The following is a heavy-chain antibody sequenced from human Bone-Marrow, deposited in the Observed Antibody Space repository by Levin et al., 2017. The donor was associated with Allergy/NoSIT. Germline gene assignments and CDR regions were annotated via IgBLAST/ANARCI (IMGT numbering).Heavy chain of an antibody. CDR2: IWLDGRSQ. J-gene: IGHJ5*02. CDR3: AKSPTLTGYYEWFDP. Sequence: GGSLRLSCAASGFTFRGYGFHWVRQAPGKGLEWVAVIWLDGRSQHYADSVKGRFTISRDNSQNTLWLQMNSLRAEDTAIYYCAKSPTLTGYYEWFDPWGQGTLVTVSS. D-gene: IGHD3-9*01. V-gene: IGHV3-33*03. CDR1: GFTFRGYG.